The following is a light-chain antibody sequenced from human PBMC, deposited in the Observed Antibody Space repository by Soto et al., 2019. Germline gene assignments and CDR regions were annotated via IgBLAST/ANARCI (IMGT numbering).Light chain of an antibody. J-gene: IGKJ1*01. CDR2: GAS. Sequence: EIVLTQSPGTLSLSPGERAALSCRASQSVSNNFLAWYQRKPGQAPRLLIYGASYRATDIPYRFSGSGSGTDFTLTITRLEPDDFAVYHCQQYGSSPPTFGQGTKVEVK. CDR3: QQYGSSPPT. V-gene: IGKV3-20*01. CDR1: QSVSNNF.